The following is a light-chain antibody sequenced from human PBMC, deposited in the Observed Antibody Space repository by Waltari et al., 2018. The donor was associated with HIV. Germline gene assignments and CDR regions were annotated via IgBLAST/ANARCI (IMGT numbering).Light chain of an antibody. CDR3: QQSYSSPYT. V-gene: IGKV1-39*01. J-gene: IGKJ4*01. CDR1: GNIKTY. Sequence: DIQMTQSPSSLPASVGDRVSITCRASGNIKTYLSWYQQRPGRAPSLLIFETSTLETGVPSRFSGSGSGTHFSLTISNLQPHDFATYFCQQSYSSPYTFGGGTRVQI. CDR2: ETS.